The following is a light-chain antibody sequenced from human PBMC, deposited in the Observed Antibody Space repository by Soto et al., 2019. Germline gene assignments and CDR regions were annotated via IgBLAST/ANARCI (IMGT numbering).Light chain of an antibody. CDR3: QQYNNWLIT. CDR1: QSVSSN. Sequence: EVLMTPSPVTLSVSPGERATLSCRASQSVSSNLAWYQQKPGQAPRLLIYGASTRATGIPARFSGSGSGTEFTLTISSLQSEDFGVYYCQQYNNWLITFGQGTRLEIK. V-gene: IGKV3-15*01. J-gene: IGKJ5*01. CDR2: GAS.